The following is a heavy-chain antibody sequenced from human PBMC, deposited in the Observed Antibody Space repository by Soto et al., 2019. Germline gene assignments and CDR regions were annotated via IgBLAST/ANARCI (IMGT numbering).Heavy chain of an antibody. D-gene: IGHD6-19*01. CDR3: ARDGSVSGYSTGWYGYDY. Sequence: GASVKVSCKASGGTFSSYAISWVRQAPGQGLEWMGGIIPIFGTANYAQKFQGRVTITADESTSTAYMELSSLRSEDTAVYYCARDGSVSGYSTGWYGYDYWGQGTLVIVSS. J-gene: IGHJ4*02. CDR2: IIPIFGTA. CDR1: GGTFSSYA. V-gene: IGHV1-69*13.